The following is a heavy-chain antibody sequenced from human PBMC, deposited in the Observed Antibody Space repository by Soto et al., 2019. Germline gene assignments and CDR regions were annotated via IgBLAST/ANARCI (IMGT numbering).Heavy chain of an antibody. CDR1: GGSFSGYY. CDR2: INHSGST. Sequence: QVQLQQWGAGLLKPSETLSLTCAVYGGSFSGYYWTWIRQPPGTGLEWIGEINHSGSTNYNPSLKARATISVNTSNSQFSLKLTSVTAADTAVYYCARDKITGLFDYWGQGTLVTVSS. V-gene: IGHV4-34*01. D-gene: IGHD2-8*02. J-gene: IGHJ4*02. CDR3: ARDKITGLFDY.